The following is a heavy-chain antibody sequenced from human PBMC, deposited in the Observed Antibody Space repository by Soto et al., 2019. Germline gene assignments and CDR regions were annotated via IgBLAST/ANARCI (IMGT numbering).Heavy chain of an antibody. CDR2: IYYSGST. CDR1: GASISSSGYY. V-gene: IGHV4-39*07. J-gene: IGHJ6*02. D-gene: IGHD2-21*01. Sequence: SETLSLTCTVSGASISSSGYYWGWIRQPPGKGLEWIGSIYYSGSTYYNPSLKSRVTISIDTSKNQFSLKLSSVTAADTAVYYCAASCVACGGFNYYGMDVWGQGTTVTVSS. CDR3: AASCVACGGFNYYGMDV.